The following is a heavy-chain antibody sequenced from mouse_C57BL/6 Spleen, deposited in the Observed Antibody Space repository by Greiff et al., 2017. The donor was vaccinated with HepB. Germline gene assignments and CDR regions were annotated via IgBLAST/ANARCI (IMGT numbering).Heavy chain of an antibody. CDR1: GYTFTSYW. D-gene: IGHD1-1*01. V-gene: IGHV1-53*01. CDR2: INPSNGGT. Sequence: VQLQQPGTELVKPGASVKLSCKASGYTFTSYWMHWVKQRPGQGLEWIGNINPSNGGTNYNEKFKSKATLTVDKSSSTAYMQLSSLTSEDSAVYYCARPYYGSSSYYYAMDYWGQGTSGTVSS. CDR3: ARPYYGSSSYYYAMDY. J-gene: IGHJ4*01.